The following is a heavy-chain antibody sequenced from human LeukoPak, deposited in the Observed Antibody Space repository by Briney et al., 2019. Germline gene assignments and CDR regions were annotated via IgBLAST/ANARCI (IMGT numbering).Heavy chain of an antibody. CDR3: ARFGGPTTTSLDY. CDR1: GGSISSYY. D-gene: IGHD2/OR15-2a*01. V-gene: IGHV4-59*12. J-gene: IGHJ4*02. CDR2: INYSGYT. Sequence: SETLSLTCTVSGGSISSYYWSWIRQPPGKGLEWIGSINYSGYTYYNPSLQSRVTISVDTSKNQFSLKVSSVTAADTAVYYCARFGGPTTTSLDYWGQGTLVTVSS.